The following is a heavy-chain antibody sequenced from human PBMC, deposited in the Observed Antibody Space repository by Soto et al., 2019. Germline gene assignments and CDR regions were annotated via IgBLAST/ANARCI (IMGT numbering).Heavy chain of an antibody. CDR2: IYYYGST. Sequence: SETLSLTCTVSGGSISSGGYYWSWIRQHPGKGLEWIGYIYYYGSTYYNPSLKSRVTISVDTSKNQFSLRLSSVTAADTAVYYCARKWFGEPLKFDYWGQGALVTVSS. CDR3: ARKWFGEPLKFDY. V-gene: IGHV4-31*03. D-gene: IGHD3-10*01. CDR1: GGSISSGGYY. J-gene: IGHJ4*02.